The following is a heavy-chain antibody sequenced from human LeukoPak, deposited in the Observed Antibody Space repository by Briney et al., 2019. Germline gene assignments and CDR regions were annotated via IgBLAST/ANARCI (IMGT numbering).Heavy chain of an antibody. CDR2: ISASGSRT. CDR3: ARDQSPHYYDSSGYGAFNL. CDR1: GFAFNTFA. J-gene: IGHJ3*01. D-gene: IGHD3-22*01. V-gene: IGHV3-23*01. Sequence: SGGSRRLSCVPSGFAFNTFAMNWVRQAPGTGLEWVSGISASGSRTYYGKSVKGRFTISRDNSKNTLFLQMNNLRGDDTARYFCARDQSPHYYDSSGYGAFNLWGQGTMVTVSS.